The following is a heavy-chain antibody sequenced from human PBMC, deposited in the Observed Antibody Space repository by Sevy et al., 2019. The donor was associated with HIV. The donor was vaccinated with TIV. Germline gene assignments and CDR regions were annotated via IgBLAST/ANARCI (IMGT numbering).Heavy chain of an antibody. V-gene: IGHV3-11*06. D-gene: IGHD6-6*01. J-gene: IGHJ4*02. CDR3: AIIAARPGGYFDY. CDR1: GFTFSDYY. Sequence: GGSLRLSCAASGFTFSDYYMSWIRQAPGKGLEWVSYISSSSSYTNYADSVKGRFTISRDNAKNSLYLQMNSLRAEDNAVYYCAIIAARPGGYFDYWGQGTLVTVSS. CDR2: ISSSSSYT.